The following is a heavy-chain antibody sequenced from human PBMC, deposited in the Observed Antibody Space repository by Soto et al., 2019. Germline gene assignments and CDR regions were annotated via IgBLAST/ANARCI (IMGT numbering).Heavy chain of an antibody. Sequence: GGSLRLSCAASGFTFSSYWMSWVRQAPGKGLEWVANIKRDGSEKYYVDSVKGRFTISRDNAKNSLYLQMNSLRAEDTAVYYCARATLRFLEWLLPNYFDYWGQGTLVTVSS. CDR3: ARATLRFLEWLLPNYFDY. V-gene: IGHV3-7*01. J-gene: IGHJ4*02. CDR1: GFTFSSYW. D-gene: IGHD3-3*01. CDR2: IKRDGSEK.